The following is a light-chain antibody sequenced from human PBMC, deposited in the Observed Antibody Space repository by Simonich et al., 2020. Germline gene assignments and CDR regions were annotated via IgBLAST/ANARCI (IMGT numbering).Light chain of an antibody. CDR3: QQRSNWPPYT. V-gene: IGKV3-11*01. Sequence: IVLTQSPATLSLSPGERATLSCRASQSVSSYLAWYQQKPVQAPRLLIDDASNRATGIPARFSGSGSGTDFTLTISSLEPEDFAVYYCQQRSNWPPYTFGQGTKLEIK. CDR2: DAS. J-gene: IGKJ2*01. CDR1: QSVSSY.